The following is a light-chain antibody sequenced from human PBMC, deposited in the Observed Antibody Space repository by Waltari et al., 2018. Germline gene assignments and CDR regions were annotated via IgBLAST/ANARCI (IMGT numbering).Light chain of an antibody. Sequence: QSALTQPASVPGSPGQSITISCTGSSSSVGSYHYVSCYQQHPGKAPRLIIFDVSNRPSGVSNRFSGSKSGNTASLTISGLQAEDEADYYCASYVSSSTLELFGGGTSLTVL. CDR2: DVS. V-gene: IGLV2-14*03. J-gene: IGLJ3*02. CDR3: ASYVSSSTLEL. CDR1: SSSVGSYHY.